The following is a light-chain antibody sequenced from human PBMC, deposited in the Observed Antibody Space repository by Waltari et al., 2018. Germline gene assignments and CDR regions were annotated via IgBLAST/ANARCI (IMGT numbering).Light chain of an antibody. J-gene: IGLJ2*01. CDR1: SPNIGNNS. CDR2: DNK. CDR3: GTWDSSLSAGV. Sequence: QSVLTQPPSVSAAPGQKVTISCPGPSPNIGNNSLPWSQQLPGTAPKLLIYDNKKRPPGIPDRFSGSKSGTSATLGITGLQTGDEADYYCGTWDSSLSAGVFGGGTKLTVL. V-gene: IGLV1-51*01.